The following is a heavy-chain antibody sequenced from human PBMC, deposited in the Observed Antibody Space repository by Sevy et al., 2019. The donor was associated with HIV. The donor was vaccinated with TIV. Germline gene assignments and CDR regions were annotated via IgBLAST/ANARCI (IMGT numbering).Heavy chain of an antibody. V-gene: IGHV3-23*01. CDR2: IRGSGSST. Sequence: GGSLRLSCVASGFTFNTYAMSWVRQAPGKGLEWVSAIRGSGSSTYYAAAVQGRFTISRDNSKNTLYLQMNILRAEDTAVYYCGEGGPGYYYDSCGSFDFWGQGTLVTVSS. CDR3: GEGGPGYYYDSCGSFDF. J-gene: IGHJ4*02. D-gene: IGHD3-22*01. CDR1: GFTFNTYA.